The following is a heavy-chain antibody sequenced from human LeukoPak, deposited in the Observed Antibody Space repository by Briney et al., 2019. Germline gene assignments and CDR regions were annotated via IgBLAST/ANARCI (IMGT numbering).Heavy chain of an antibody. Sequence: RGSLRLSCAASGFTVNSHYMSWVRQAPGKGLEWVSVLFGGGSTYYAASVKGRFTVSRDSSKNTLYLQMNSLRAEDSAVYYCARGVTIFGVATYGHDYWGQGTLVTVSS. CDR2: LFGGGST. V-gene: IGHV3-66*01. J-gene: IGHJ4*02. CDR3: ARGVTIFGVATYGHDY. D-gene: IGHD3-3*01. CDR1: GFTVNSHY.